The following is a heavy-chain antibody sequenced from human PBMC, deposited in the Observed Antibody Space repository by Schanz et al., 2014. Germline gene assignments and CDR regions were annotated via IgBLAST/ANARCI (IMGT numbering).Heavy chain of an antibody. CDR1: GITLSGYG. J-gene: IGHJ6*02. CDR2: ISSTSRAT. V-gene: IGHV3-48*01. CDR3: ARDLSSLIQGDV. Sequence: VQLVESGGGVVQPGRSLRLSCAASGITLSGYGLHWVRQAPGKGLEWISYISSTSRATYYADSVKGRFTISRDNAKNSLFLQMNSLRADDTAVYFCARDLSSLIQGDVWGQGTTVTVSS. D-gene: IGHD2-2*01.